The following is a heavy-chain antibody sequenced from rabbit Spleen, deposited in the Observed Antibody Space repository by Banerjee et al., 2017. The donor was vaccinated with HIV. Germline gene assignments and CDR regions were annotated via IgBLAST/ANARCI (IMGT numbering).Heavy chain of an antibody. V-gene: IGHV1S43*01. CDR3: AREKSGNYGYDL. D-gene: IGHD6-1*01. J-gene: IGHJ3*01. CDR1: GFSFSSSDY. Sequence: QSLEESGGDLVKPGASLTLTCTASGFSFSSSDYMCWVRQAPGKGLEWIACIYISSGSTWYASWVNGRFTISRSTSLNTVDLKMTSLTAADTATYFCAREKSGNYGYDLWGQGTLVTVS. CDR2: IYISSGST.